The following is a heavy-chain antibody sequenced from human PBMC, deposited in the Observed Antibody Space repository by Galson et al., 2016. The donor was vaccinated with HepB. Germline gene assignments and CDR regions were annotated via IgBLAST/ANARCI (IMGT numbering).Heavy chain of an antibody. J-gene: IGHJ4*02. CDR1: GGSISSGDHY. V-gene: IGHV4-30-4*01. CDR3: AGADYGGCLAY. CDR2: IYYSGST. D-gene: IGHD4-23*01. Sequence: TLSLTCTVSGGSISSGDHYWSWVRQPPGKGLEWIGYIYYSGSTSCNPSLKSRLAISVDRSKNQFSLMLSSVTAADTAVYYCAGADYGGCLAYWGQGSLVTVSS.